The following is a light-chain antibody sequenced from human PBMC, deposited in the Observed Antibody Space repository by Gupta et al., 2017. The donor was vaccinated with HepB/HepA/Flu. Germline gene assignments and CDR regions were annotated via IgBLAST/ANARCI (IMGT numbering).Light chain of an antibody. Sequence: DIQMTQSPSSLSASVGDRVTITCRASQSISSYLNWYQQKPGKAPKLLLYAAYNLQSGVPSRCSGSGSGTDCTLTISSLQPEDFATYYCQQSYSTPPFTFGPGTKVDVK. J-gene: IGKJ3*01. CDR3: QQSYSTPPFT. CDR2: AAY. CDR1: QSISSY. V-gene: IGKV1-39*01.